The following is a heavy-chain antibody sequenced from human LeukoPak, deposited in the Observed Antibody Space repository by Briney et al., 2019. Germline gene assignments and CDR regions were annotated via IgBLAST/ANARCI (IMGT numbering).Heavy chain of an antibody. V-gene: IGHV1-2*02. CDR1: GYTFTGYY. D-gene: IGHD3-10*01. Sequence: ASVKVSCKASGYTFTGYYMHWVRQAPGQGLEWMGWINPNSGGTNYAQKFQGRVTMTRDTSISTAYMELSRLRSDDTAVYYCARVWFGELHSIDYYYYGMDVWSQGTTVTVSS. CDR3: ARVWFGELHSIDYYYYGMDV. J-gene: IGHJ6*02. CDR2: INPNSGGT.